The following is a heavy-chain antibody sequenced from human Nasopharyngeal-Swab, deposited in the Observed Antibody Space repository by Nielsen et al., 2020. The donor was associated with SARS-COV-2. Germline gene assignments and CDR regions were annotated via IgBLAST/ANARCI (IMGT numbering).Heavy chain of an antibody. V-gene: IGHV3-23*01. CDR3: AKVKSGTSYDAFDI. J-gene: IGHJ3*02. Sequence: LKISCTASGFTFSNYAMTWVRQAPGKGLEWVSSIRVSGDTTYYADSVKGRFTISRDSSKNTLYLQMNSLRAKDTALYYCAKVKSGTSYDAFDIWGQGTMVTVSS. CDR2: IRVSGDTT. D-gene: IGHD1-26*01. CDR1: GFTFSNYA.